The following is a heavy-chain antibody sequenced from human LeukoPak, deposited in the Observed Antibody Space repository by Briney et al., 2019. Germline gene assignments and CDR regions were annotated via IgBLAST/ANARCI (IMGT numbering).Heavy chain of an antibody. J-gene: IGHJ4*02. D-gene: IGHD3-10*01. V-gene: IGHV4-39*01. CDR3: ARHSSNYGSGSISDY. CDR1: GGSISSSHYY. Sequence: SETLSLTCTVSGGSISSSHYYWGWIRQPPGKGLEWIGSIYYSGSTYYNPSLKSRVTISVDTSKKQFSLKLSSVTAADTAVYYCARHSSNYGSGSISDYWGQGALVTVFS. CDR2: IYYSGST.